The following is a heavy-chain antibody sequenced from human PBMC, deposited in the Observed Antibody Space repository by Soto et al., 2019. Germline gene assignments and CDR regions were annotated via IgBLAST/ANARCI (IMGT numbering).Heavy chain of an antibody. J-gene: IGHJ5*02. CDR2: INHSGST. D-gene: IGHD2-15*01. CDR3: ARGEGYCSGGSCYGWFDP. CDR1: GGSFSGYY. Sequence: QVQLQQWGAGLLKPSETLSLTCAVYGGSFSGYYWSWIRQPPGKGLEWIGEINHSGSTNYNPSLKSRVTISVGTSKYQFSLKLSSVTAADTAVYYCARGEGYCSGGSCYGWFDPWGQGTLVTVSS. V-gene: IGHV4-34*01.